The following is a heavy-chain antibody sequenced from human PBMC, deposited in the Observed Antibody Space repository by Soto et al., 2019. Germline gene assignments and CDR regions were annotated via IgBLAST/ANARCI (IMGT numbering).Heavy chain of an antibody. J-gene: IGHJ4*02. CDR3: ARQLERGDLPEGFEY. CDR1: GDSISSSHW. V-gene: IGHV4-4*02. D-gene: IGHD1-1*01. Sequence: QVQLQESGPGLVEPSGTLSLTCAVSGDSISSSHWWSWVRQSPGKGLEWIGEIFHSGATKYNPSLESRVTMSVDKSNNQLSLKLRSVTAAHTAVYYCARQLERGDLPEGFEYWGQGTLATVSS. CDR2: IFHSGAT.